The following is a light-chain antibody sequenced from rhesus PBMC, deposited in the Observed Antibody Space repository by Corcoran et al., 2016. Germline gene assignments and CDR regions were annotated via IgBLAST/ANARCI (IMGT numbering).Light chain of an antibody. J-gene: IGKJ1*01. V-gene: IGKV1-22*01. Sequence: DIQMTQSPSSLSASVGDTVTITCRASQSISSWLAWYKQKPGTAPKPLLYKASPLQSGVPSRFSGSGSGTDFTLTISSLQSEDFAAYYCQQSSSSPWTFGQGTKVEIK. CDR3: QQSSSSPWT. CDR2: KAS. CDR1: QSISSW.